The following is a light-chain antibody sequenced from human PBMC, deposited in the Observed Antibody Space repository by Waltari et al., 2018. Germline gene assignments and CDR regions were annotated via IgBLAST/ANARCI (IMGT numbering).Light chain of an antibody. CDR1: DRDVGASDF. V-gene: IGLV2-14*01. J-gene: IGLJ1*01. CDR2: EVS. CDR3: SSYTTSSAPGV. Sequence: QSALTQPASVSGSPGQSITISCSGTDRDVGASDFVSWYQQHPGKAPHLIIYEVSNRPSGISNRFSASKSGNTASLTISGLQAEDEADYYCSSYTTSSAPGVFGTGTRVTVL.